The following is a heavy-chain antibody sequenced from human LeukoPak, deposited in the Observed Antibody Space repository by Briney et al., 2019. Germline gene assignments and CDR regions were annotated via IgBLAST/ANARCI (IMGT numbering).Heavy chain of an antibody. J-gene: IGHJ6*02. Sequence: GESLKISGKGSGYSFTSYWIGWVRQMPGKGLEWMGIIYPGDSDTRYSPSFQGQVTISADKSISTAYLQWSSLKASDTAMYYCARTYYYDSSGYHRSGYYYGMDVWGQGTTVTVSS. V-gene: IGHV5-51*01. CDR3: ARTYYYDSSGYHRSGYYYGMDV. CDR1: GYSFTSYW. D-gene: IGHD3-22*01. CDR2: IYPGDSDT.